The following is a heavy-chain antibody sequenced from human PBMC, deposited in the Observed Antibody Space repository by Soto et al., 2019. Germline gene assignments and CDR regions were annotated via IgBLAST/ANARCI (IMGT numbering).Heavy chain of an antibody. J-gene: IGHJ4*02. Sequence: GGSLRLSCAASGFTFSSYSMNWVRQAPGMGLEWVSSISSSSSYIYYADSVKGRFTNSRDNAKNSLYLQMNSLRAEDTAVYYCAREEGIAVSDYWGQGTLVTVSS. V-gene: IGHV3-21*01. CDR2: ISSSSSYI. D-gene: IGHD6-19*01. CDR1: GFTFSSYS. CDR3: AREEGIAVSDY.